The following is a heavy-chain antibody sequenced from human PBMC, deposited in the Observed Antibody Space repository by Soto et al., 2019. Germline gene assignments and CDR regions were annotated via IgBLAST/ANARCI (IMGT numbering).Heavy chain of an antibody. J-gene: IGHJ5*02. CDR2: INHSGST. Sequence: PSETLSLTCAVYGGSFSDYYWSWIRQPPGKGLEWIGEINHSGSTNYNPSLKSRVTISVDTSKNQFSLKLSFVTAADTAVYYCAREPTRGYSYGLDPWGQGTLVTVS. D-gene: IGHD5-18*01. CDR1: GGSFSDYY. CDR3: AREPTRGYSYGLDP. V-gene: IGHV4-34*01.